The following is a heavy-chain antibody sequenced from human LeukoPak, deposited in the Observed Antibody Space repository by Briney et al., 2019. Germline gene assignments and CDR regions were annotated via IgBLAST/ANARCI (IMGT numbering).Heavy chain of an antibody. Sequence: GASVKVSCKASGYTFTGYYMHWVRQAPGQGLEWMGWISAYNGNTNYAQKLQGRVTMTTDTSTSTAYMELRSLRSDDTAVYYCARDQSNWFGPWGQGTLVTVSS. V-gene: IGHV1-18*04. J-gene: IGHJ5*02. CDR3: ARDQSNWFGP. CDR1: GYTFTGYY. CDR2: ISAYNGNT.